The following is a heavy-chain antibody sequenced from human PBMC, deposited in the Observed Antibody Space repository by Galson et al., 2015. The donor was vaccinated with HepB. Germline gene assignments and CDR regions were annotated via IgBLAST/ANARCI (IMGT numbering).Heavy chain of an antibody. D-gene: IGHD3-3*01. CDR3: AKAASGYWYFDL. CDR1: GFTFSSYA. J-gene: IGHJ2*01. CDR2: INSNGGST. Sequence: SLRLSCAASGFTFSSYAMSWVRQAPGKGLEGVSDINSNGGSTYYAESVKGRFTISRDNSKNTLYLQMSSLRAEDTAVYYCAKAASGYWYFDLWGRGTLVTVSS. V-gene: IGHV3-23*01.